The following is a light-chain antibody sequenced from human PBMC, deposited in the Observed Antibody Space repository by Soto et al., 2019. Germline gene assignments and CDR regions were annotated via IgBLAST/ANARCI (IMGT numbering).Light chain of an antibody. Sequence: QSALTQPASVSGSPGQSITISCTGTSSDVGGYNYVSWYQQHPGKAPKLMIYEVNNRPSEVSNRFSGSKSGNTASLTISGLQPEDEADYYCNSYTSRYTFVLGTGTKVTLL. CDR3: NSYTSRYTFV. J-gene: IGLJ1*01. CDR1: SSDVGGYNY. CDR2: EVN. V-gene: IGLV2-14*01.